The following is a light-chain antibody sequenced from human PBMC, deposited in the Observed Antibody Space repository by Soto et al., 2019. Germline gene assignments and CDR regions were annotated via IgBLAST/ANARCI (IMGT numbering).Light chain of an antibody. CDR3: MQPLQSWT. CDR2: LGS. J-gene: IGKJ1*01. Sequence: DILMTQSPLCLPVTPGEPSSISFRASQSLLHSNGYNYLDWYLQKPGQSPQLLIYLGSNRASGVPDRFSGSGSGTDFTLKISRVEAEDVGVYYCMQPLQSWTFGQGTKVDI. CDR1: QSLLHSNGYNY. V-gene: IGKV2-28*01.